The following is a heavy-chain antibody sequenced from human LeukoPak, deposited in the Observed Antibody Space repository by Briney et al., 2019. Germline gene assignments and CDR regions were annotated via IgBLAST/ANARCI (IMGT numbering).Heavy chain of an antibody. CDR1: GGSISSTY. J-gene: IGHJ4*02. Sequence: SATLSLTCTVSGGSISSTYCNWIRQPPGKGLEWIGYIYYSGSTDYNPPLQSRVTMSIDTSKNQFSLNLSSVTAADKAVYYCAIYDVSGYKYNYIAHWGQGTLVTVSS. D-gene: IGHD3-22*01. CDR3: AIYDVSGYKYNYIAH. CDR2: IYYSGST. V-gene: IGHV4-59*01.